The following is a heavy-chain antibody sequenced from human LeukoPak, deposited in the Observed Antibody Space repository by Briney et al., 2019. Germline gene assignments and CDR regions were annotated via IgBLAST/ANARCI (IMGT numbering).Heavy chain of an antibody. CDR3: AKVGWGWYQIDY. Sequence: GGSLRLSCVASGFTFSTYGMYWVGQAPGKGVEGVAFIRYDGTEEDYADSVKGRLTISRDNSKNTMYLVMNSLRLEDTAVYYCAKVGWGWYQIDYWGQGTLVTVSS. D-gene: IGHD6-19*01. V-gene: IGHV3-30*02. J-gene: IGHJ4*02. CDR2: IRYDGTEE. CDR1: GFTFSTYG.